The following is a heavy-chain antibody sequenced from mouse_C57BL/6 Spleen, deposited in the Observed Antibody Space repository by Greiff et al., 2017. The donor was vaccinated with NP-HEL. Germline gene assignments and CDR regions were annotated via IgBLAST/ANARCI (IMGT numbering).Heavy chain of an antibody. V-gene: IGHV1-80*01. D-gene: IGHD2-1*01. Sequence: VQRVESGAELVKPGASVKISCKASGYAFSSYWMNWVKQRPGKGLEWIGQIYPGDGDTNYNGKFKGKATLTADKSSSTAYMQLSSLTSEDSAVYFCAKSGNYRDYYAMDYWGQGTSVTVSS. CDR2: IYPGDGDT. CDR1: GYAFSSYW. J-gene: IGHJ4*01. CDR3: AKSGNYRDYYAMDY.